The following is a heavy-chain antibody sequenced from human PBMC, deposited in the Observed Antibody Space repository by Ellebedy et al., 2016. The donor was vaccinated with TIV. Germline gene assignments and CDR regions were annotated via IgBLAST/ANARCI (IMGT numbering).Heavy chain of an antibody. J-gene: IGHJ2*01. CDR1: GGTFSSYA. CDR3: ARGLIYCSGGSCYSEAFWYFDL. D-gene: IGHD2-15*01. CDR2: IIPIFGTA. Sequence: AASVKVSCKASGGTFSSYAISWVRQAPGQGLEWMGGIIPIFGTANYAQKFQGRVTITADESTSTAYMELSSLRSEDTAVYYCARGLIYCSGGSCYSEAFWYFDLWGRGTLVTVSS. V-gene: IGHV1-69*13.